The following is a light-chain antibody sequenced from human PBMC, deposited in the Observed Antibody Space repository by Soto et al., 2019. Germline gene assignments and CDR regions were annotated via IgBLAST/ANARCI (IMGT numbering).Light chain of an antibody. Sequence: DLPMTQSPSTLSASVGDRVTITCRASQSISSWLAWYQQKPGKAPKLLIYKASSLESGVPSRFSGSGSGTEFTLTISSLQPDDFATYYCQQYTSYARTFGQGTKVEIK. J-gene: IGKJ1*01. CDR3: QQYTSYART. CDR2: KAS. CDR1: QSISSW. V-gene: IGKV1-5*03.